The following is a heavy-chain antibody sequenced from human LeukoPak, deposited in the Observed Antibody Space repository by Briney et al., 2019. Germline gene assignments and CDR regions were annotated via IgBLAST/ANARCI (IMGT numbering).Heavy chain of an antibody. D-gene: IGHD6-6*01. Sequence: SETLSLTCTVSGGSISSYYWSWIRQPPGKGLEWIGYIYYSGSTNYNPSLKSRVTISVDTSKNQFSLKLSSVTAADTAVYYCARDRAARIAARLRGNFDYWGQGTLVTVSS. CDR3: ARDRAARIAARLRGNFDY. V-gene: IGHV4-59*01. CDR1: GGSISSYY. CDR2: IYYSGST. J-gene: IGHJ4*02.